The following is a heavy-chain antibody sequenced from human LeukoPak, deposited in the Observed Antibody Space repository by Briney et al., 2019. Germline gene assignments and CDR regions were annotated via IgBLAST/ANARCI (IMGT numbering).Heavy chain of an antibody. D-gene: IGHD3-22*01. CDR1: GGSISSYY. CDR3: ASGDSSGYSDY. CDR2: INHSGST. Sequence: SETLSLTCTVSGGSISSYYWSWIRQPPGKGLEWIGEINHSGSTNYNPSLKSRVTISVDTSKNQFSLKLSSVTAADTAVYYCASGDSSGYSDYWGQGTLVTVSS. J-gene: IGHJ4*02. V-gene: IGHV4-34*01.